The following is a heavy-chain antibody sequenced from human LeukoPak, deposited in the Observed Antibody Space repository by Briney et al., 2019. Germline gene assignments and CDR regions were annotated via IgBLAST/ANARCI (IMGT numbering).Heavy chain of an antibody. CDR2: ISYDGSNK. CDR3: AKDTRTTVVRGFDY. V-gene: IGHV3-30*18. D-gene: IGHD4-23*01. Sequence: TGGSLRLSCAASGFTFSSYGMHWVRQAPGKGLEWVAVISYDGSNKYYADSVKGRFTISRDNSKNTLYLQMNSLRAEDTAVYYCAKDTRTTVVRGFDYWGQGTLVTVSS. CDR1: GFTFSSYG. J-gene: IGHJ4*02.